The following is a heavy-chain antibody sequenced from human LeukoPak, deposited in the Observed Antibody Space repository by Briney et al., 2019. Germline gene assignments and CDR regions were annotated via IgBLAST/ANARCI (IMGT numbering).Heavy chain of an antibody. CDR1: RYTFTSYD. J-gene: IGHJ4*02. Sequence: ASVKVSCKASRYTFTSYDINWVRQATGQGLEWMGWMNPNSGNTGYAQKFQGRVTMTRNTSISTAYMELSRLRPDDTAVYYCARDRSSLYGSATFDYWGQGTLVTVSS. V-gene: IGHV1-8*01. D-gene: IGHD3-10*01. CDR2: MNPNSGNT. CDR3: ARDRSSLYGSATFDY.